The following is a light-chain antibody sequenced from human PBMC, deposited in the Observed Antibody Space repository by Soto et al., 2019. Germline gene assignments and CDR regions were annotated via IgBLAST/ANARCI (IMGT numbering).Light chain of an antibody. CDR3: SSFASSNTWV. Sequence: QSALTQPPSASXSPGQSVTISCTGTSSDVGAYNYVSWYQQHAGKAPKLVIYEVTKRPSGVPDRFSGSKSANTASLTVSGLQAEDEADYYCSSFASSNTWVFGGGTQLTVL. V-gene: IGLV2-8*01. CDR1: SSDVGAYNY. J-gene: IGLJ3*02. CDR2: EVT.